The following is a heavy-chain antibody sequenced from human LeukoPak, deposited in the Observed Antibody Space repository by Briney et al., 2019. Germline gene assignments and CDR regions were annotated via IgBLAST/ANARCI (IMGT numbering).Heavy chain of an antibody. CDR2: VYYSGST. J-gene: IGHJ6*02. CDR1: GGSISSYY. D-gene: IGHD7-27*01. CDR3: ARRSTNYLNWGYYGMDV. Sequence: SETLSLTCTVSGGSISSYYWSWIRQPPGKGLEWIGYVYYSGSTNYNSSLKSRVTISVDTSKSQFSLKLSSVTAADTAVYYCARRSTNYLNWGYYGMDVWGQGTTVTVSS. V-gene: IGHV4-59*08.